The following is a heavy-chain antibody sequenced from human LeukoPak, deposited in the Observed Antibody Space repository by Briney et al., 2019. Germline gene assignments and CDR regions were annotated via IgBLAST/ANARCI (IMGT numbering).Heavy chain of an antibody. CDR2: TRNKANSYTT. V-gene: IGHV3-72*01. J-gene: IGHJ5*02. Sequence: PGGSLRLSCAASAFTFSDHYMDWVRQAPGKGLEWVGRTRNKANSYTTEYAASVKGRFTISRDDSKNSLYLQMNSLKTEDTAVYYCAKSRPYYYGSGSDNWFDPWGQGTLVTVSS. D-gene: IGHD3-10*01. CDR1: AFTFSDHY. CDR3: AKSRPYYYGSGSDNWFDP.